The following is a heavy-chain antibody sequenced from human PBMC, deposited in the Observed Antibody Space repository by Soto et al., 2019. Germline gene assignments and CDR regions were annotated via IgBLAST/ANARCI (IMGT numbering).Heavy chain of an antibody. D-gene: IGHD6-19*01. V-gene: IGHV4-4*02. CDR3: ARGSPVAALDY. Sequence: SETLSLTCGVSGDSISSSSWWGWVRQPPGKGLEWIGEIYHSGSTNYNPSLKSRVTISVDKSKNQFSLKLTSVTAADTAVYYCARGSPVAALDYWGQGTLVTVSS. J-gene: IGHJ4*02. CDR1: GDSISSSSW. CDR2: IYHSGST.